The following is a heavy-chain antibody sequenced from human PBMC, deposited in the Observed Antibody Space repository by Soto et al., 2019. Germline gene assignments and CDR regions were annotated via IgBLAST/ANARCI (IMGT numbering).Heavy chain of an antibody. CDR3: ARDPEYSSGYYYYGMDV. CDR2: IIPIFGTA. V-gene: IGHV1-69*13. Sequence: SVKVSCKASGGTFSSYAISWVRQAPGQGLEWMGGIIPIFGTANYAQKFQGRVTITADEFTSAAYMELSSLRSEDTAVYYCARDPEYSSGYYYYGMDVWGQGTTVTVSS. J-gene: IGHJ6*02. CDR1: GGTFSSYA. D-gene: IGHD6-19*01.